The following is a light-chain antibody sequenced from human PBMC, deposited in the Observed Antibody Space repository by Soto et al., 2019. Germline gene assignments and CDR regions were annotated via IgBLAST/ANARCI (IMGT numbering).Light chain of an antibody. CDR3: QQYGSSPIT. V-gene: IGKV3-20*01. CDR1: QNVLSN. CDR2: GAS. Sequence: EIVMTQSTAILSVSPGERATRSCRASQNVLSNLAWYQQKPGQAPRLLIYGASSRATGIPDRFSGSGSGTDFTLTISRLEPEDFAVYYCQQYGSSPITFGQGTRLEIK. J-gene: IGKJ5*01.